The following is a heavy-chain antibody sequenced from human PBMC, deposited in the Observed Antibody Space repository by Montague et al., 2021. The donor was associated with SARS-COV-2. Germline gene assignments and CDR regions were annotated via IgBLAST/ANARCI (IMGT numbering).Heavy chain of an antibody. CDR2: IHYSGRT. Sequence: SETLSLTCSVSGASISRSTNHWGWIRQPPGKGLEWIASIHYSGRTYHNPPLKSRVTMSADTSKNQFSLKLSSVTAADTAVYYCTRTTDDSALAATFWGQGTLVTVSS. J-gene: IGHJ4*02. CDR3: TRTTDDSALAATF. CDR1: GASISRSTNH. V-gene: IGHV4-39*01. D-gene: IGHD6-19*01.